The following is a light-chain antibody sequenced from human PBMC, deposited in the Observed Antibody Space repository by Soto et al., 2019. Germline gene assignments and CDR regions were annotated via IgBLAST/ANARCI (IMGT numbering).Light chain of an antibody. V-gene: IGKV3-11*01. CDR1: QSVSSY. J-gene: IGKJ4*01. CDR2: DES. Sequence: EIVLTQSPATLSLSPGERATLSCRASQSVSSYLAWYQQKPGQAPRIIIYDESNRATGIPDRFSGSGSGTDLTLTISRLEPEDFAVYYCQQRSNWPLTCGGGTKVDIK. CDR3: QQRSNWPLT.